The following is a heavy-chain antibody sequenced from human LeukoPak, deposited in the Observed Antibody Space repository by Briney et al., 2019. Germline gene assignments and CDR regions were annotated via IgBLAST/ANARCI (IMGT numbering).Heavy chain of an antibody. CDR2: IKQDGSEK. V-gene: IGHV3-7*01. D-gene: IGHD2-2*01. CDR1: GFTFSSYW. CDR3: AREDAMDYYYYYGMDD. J-gene: IGHJ6*02. Sequence: GGSLRLSCAASGFTFSSYWMSWVRQAPGKGLEWVANIKQDGSEKYYVDSVKGRFTISRDNAKNSLYLQMNSLRAEDTAVYYCAREDAMDYYYYYGMDDWGQGTTVTVSS.